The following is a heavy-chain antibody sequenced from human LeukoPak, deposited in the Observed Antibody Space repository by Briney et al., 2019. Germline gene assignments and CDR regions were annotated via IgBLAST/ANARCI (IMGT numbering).Heavy chain of an antibody. Sequence: GGPLRLSCAASGFTSSDYYMSWIRQAPGKGREGVSYISSSGTTIYYADSVKGRFTITRDNGQSSLYLQMNSLRAEDTAVYYCARDPRGAVVPGAMGVWGKGTTVTVSS. J-gene: IGHJ6*04. V-gene: IGHV3-11*01. D-gene: IGHD2-2*01. CDR1: GFTSSDYY. CDR2: ISSSGTTI. CDR3: ARDPRGAVVPGAMGV.